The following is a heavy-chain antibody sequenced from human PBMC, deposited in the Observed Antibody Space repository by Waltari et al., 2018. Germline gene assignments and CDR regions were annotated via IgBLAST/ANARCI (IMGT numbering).Heavy chain of an antibody. D-gene: IGHD6-19*01. CDR1: GGSISSYY. CDR2: IYTSGGT. V-gene: IGHV4-4*07. J-gene: IGHJ4*02. Sequence: QVQLQESGPGLVKPSETLSLTCTVSGGSISSYYWSWIRQPAGKGLEWIGRIYTSGGTNYNPSLKSRVTMSVDTSKNQFSLKLSSVTAADTAVYYCARDRAQYSSGWLYYFDYWGQGTLVTVSS. CDR3: ARDRAQYSSGWLYYFDY.